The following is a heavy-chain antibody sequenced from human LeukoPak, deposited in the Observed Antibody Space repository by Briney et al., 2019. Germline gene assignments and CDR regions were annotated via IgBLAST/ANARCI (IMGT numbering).Heavy chain of an antibody. CDR2: IYYSGRT. CDR1: GGSISSYY. D-gene: IGHD3-3*01. CDR3: ARDHLDDDGAFDI. V-gene: IGHV4-59*01. J-gene: IGHJ3*02. Sequence: SEALSLTCTVSGGSISSYYCSWIRQSPGKGLEGIGYIYYSGRTNYNPSLKSRVTMSVDTSKNQFSLKLYSVTAADTAVYYCARDHLDDDGAFDIWGQGTMVTVSS.